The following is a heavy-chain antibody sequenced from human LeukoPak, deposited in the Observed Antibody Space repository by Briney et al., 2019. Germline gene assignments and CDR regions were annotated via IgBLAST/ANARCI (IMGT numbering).Heavy chain of an antibody. CDR3: AKEDIVVVPAANRVY. J-gene: IGHJ4*02. CDR2: ISGSGGST. CDR1: GFTFSSYA. V-gene: IGHV3-23*01. D-gene: IGHD2-2*01. Sequence: GGSLRLSCADSGFTFSSYAMSWVRQAPGKGLEWVSGISGSGGSTYYADSVKGRFTISRDNSKNTVYLQMNSLRAEDTAVYYCAKEDIVVVPAANRVYWGQGTLVTVSS.